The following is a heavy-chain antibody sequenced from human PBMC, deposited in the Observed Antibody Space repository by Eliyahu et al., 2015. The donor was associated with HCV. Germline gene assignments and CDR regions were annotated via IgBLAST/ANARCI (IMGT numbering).Heavy chain of an antibody. J-gene: IGHJ4*02. D-gene: IGHD3-9*01. Sequence: QVQLVESGGGVVQPGRSLRLXCXAXGFXFSSYGXHWVRQAPGKGLGWVAVISYDGSNKYYADSVKGRFTISRDNSKNTLYLQMNSLRAEDTAVYYCAKESVGLGILTGYYGVGEWGQGTLVTVSS. CDR1: GFXFSSYG. CDR3: AKESVGLGILTGYYGVGE. V-gene: IGHV3-30*18. CDR2: ISYDGSNK.